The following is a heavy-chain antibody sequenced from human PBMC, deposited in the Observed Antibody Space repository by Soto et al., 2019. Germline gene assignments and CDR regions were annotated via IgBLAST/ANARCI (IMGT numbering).Heavy chain of an antibody. J-gene: IGHJ4*02. V-gene: IGHV3-33*01. CDR2: IWYDGSNK. CDR1: GFTFSSYG. CDR3: ARDRGSSGWYVFDY. D-gene: IGHD6-19*01. Sequence: GSLRLSCAASGFTFSSYGMHWVRQAPGKGLEWVAVIWYDGSNKYYADSVKGRFTISRDNSKNTLYLQMNSLRAEDTAVYYCARDRGSSGWYVFDYWGQGTLVTVSS.